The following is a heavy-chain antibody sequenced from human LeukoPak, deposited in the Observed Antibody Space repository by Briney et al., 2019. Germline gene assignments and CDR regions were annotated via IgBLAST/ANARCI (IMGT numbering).Heavy chain of an antibody. CDR2: TNHSGST. J-gene: IGHJ3*02. CDR3: ARAEGAASHI. CDR1: GGSFSGYY. Sequence: PSETLSLTCAVYGGSFSGYYWSWIRQPPGKGLEWIGETNHSGSTNYNPSLKSRVTISVDTSKNQFSLKLSSVTAADTGVYFCARAEGAASHIWGQGTMVSVSS. D-gene: IGHD3-16*01. V-gene: IGHV4-34*01.